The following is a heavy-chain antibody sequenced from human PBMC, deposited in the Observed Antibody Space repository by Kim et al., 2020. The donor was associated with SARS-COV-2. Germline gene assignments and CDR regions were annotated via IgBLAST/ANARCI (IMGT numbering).Heavy chain of an antibody. Sequence: ADAVKGRFTNSRDNSKNTLYLQMNSLIAEDTAVYYCAKGHYYDSSCYGYWGQGTLVTVSS. V-gene: IGHV3-23*01. CDR3: AKGHYYDSSCYGY. D-gene: IGHD3-22*01. J-gene: IGHJ4*02.